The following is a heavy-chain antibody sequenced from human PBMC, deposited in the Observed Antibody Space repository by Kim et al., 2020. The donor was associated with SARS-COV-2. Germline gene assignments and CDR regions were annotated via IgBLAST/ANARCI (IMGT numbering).Heavy chain of an antibody. CDR2: INHSGST. CDR3: ASQIGYLDY. V-gene: IGHV4-34*01. J-gene: IGHJ4*02. CDR1: GGSFSGYY. Sequence: SETLSLTCAVYGGSFSGYYWSWIRQPPGKGLEWIGEINHSGSTNYNPSLKSRVTISVDTSKNQFSLKLSSVTAADTAVYYCASQIGYLDYWGQGTLVTVS. D-gene: IGHD2-15*01.